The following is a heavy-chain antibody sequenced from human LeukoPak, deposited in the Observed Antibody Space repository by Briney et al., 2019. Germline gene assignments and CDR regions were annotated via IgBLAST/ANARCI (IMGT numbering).Heavy chain of an antibody. V-gene: IGHV4-61*01. J-gene: IGHJ4*02. CDR3: ARDPY. Sequence: SETLSLTCTVSGGSISGSSYYWGWIRQPPGKGLEWIGYIYYSGSTNYNPSLKSRVTISVDTSKNQFFLNLSSVTAADTAVYYCARDPYWGQGTLVTVSS. CDR2: IYYSGST. CDR1: GGSISGSSYY.